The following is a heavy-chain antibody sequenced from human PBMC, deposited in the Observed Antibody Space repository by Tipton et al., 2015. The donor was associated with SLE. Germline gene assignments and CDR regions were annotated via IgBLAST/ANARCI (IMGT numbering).Heavy chain of an antibody. Sequence: TLSLTCTVSGGSISSSSYYWGWIRQPPGKGLEWIGRIYYTGSTYFHPSLKSRVTLFLDTSKNQFSLKLNSVTAADTAVYYCARAGAGYYYYSYMDVWGKGTTLTVSS. J-gene: IGHJ6*03. CDR3: ARAGAGYYYYSYMDV. V-gene: IGHV4-39*01. CDR1: GGSISSSSYY. CDR2: IYYTGST.